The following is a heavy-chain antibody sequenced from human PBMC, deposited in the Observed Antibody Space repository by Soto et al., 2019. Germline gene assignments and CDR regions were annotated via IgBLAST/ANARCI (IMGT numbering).Heavy chain of an antibody. J-gene: IGHJ4*02. V-gene: IGHV3-23*01. Sequence: PGGSLRLSCAASGFTFSSYAMSWVRQAPGKGLEWVSAISGSGGSTYYADSVKGRFTISRDNSKNTLYLQMNSLRAEDTAVYYCAKGTYYDILTGYYRSYYFDYWGQGTLVTVSS. CDR3: AKGTYYDILTGYYRSYYFDY. CDR2: ISGSGGST. CDR1: GFTFSSYA. D-gene: IGHD3-9*01.